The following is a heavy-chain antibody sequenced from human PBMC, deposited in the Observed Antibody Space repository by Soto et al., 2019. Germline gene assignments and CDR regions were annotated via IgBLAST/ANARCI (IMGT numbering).Heavy chain of an antibody. V-gene: IGHV1-18*04. CDR1: GYTFTSSG. CDR3: ARVFGSGTQSAFFFYY. D-gene: IGHD3-10*01. CDR2: ISAYNVNT. Sequence: QVQLVQSGGEVKKPGASVKVSCKASGYTFTSSGISWVRQAPGQGLEWMGWISAYNVNTNYGQKYQGRVTMTTDTSTSTAYMELRSLSSDDTAVYYCARVFGSGTQSAFFFYYWGQGTLVTVSS. J-gene: IGHJ4*02.